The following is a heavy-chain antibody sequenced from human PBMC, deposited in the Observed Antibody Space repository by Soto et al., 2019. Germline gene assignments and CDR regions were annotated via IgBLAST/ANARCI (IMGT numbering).Heavy chain of an antibody. J-gene: IGHJ4*02. CDR1: GYCISSSNW. D-gene: IGHD4-17*01. V-gene: IGHV4-28*01. CDR2: IYYSGST. CDR3: ARRYGDNFDY. Sequence: PSETLSLTSAVSGYCISSSNWWGWIRQPPGKGLEWIGYIYYSGSTYYNPSLKSRVTISVDTSKNQFSLKLSSVTAADTAVYYCARRYGDNFDYWGQGTLVTVSS.